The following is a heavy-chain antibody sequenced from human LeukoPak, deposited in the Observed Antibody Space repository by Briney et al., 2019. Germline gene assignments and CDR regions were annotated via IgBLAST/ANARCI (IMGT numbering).Heavy chain of an antibody. D-gene: IGHD2-21*01. V-gene: IGHV3-15*01. Sequence: GGSLRLSCTASGFTFSNVWMSWVRQVPGKGLEWVGRIRRKTDGETTDHAAPVKGRFTISRDDSKNTLYLQMNSLKTEDTAVYYCVTDLVIKGYFDYWGQGALVTVSS. CDR2: IRRKTDGETT. CDR1: GFTFSNVW. J-gene: IGHJ4*02. CDR3: VTDLVIKGYFDY.